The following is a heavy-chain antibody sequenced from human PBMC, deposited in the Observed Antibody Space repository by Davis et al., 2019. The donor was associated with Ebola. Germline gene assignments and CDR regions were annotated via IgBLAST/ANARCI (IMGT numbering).Heavy chain of an antibody. V-gene: IGHV1-24*01. CDR3: AAGGRGGGFDV. CDR2: FDPENAEA. Sequence: AASVKVSCKVSGYTLTELSIHWVRQAPGKGLEWLGNFDPENAEAIYADKFEGRVIMTADTSSDTAYVILSSLRSEDSAVYYCAAGGRGGGFDVWGQGTMVTVS. CDR1: GYTLTELS. D-gene: IGHD3-16*01. J-gene: IGHJ3*01.